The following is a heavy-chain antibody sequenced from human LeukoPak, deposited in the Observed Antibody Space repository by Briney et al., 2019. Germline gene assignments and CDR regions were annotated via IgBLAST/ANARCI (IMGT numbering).Heavy chain of an antibody. Sequence: PSETLSLTCTVSGGSISSGGYYWSWIRQHPGKGLEWIGYIYYSGSTYYNPSLKSRVTISVDTSKNQFSLKLSSVTAADTAVYYCARAKYSYGYWYFDYWGQGILVTVSS. CDR1: GGSISSGGYY. CDR2: IYYSGST. V-gene: IGHV4-31*03. CDR3: ARAKYSYGYWYFDY. D-gene: IGHD5-18*01. J-gene: IGHJ4*02.